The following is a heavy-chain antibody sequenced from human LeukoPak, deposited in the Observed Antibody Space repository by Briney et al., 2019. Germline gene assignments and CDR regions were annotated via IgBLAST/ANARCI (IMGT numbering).Heavy chain of an antibody. J-gene: IGHJ2*01. V-gene: IGHV3-30*18. CDR2: ISYDGSNK. D-gene: IGHD4-17*01. CDR1: GFTFNDYT. Sequence: GGSLRLSCAASGFTFNDYTMTWVRQAPGKGLEWVAVISYDGSNKYYADSVKGRFTISRDNSKNTLYLQMNSLRAEDTAVYYCAKDRDYGDYVYFDLWGRGTLVTVSS. CDR3: AKDRDYGDYVYFDL.